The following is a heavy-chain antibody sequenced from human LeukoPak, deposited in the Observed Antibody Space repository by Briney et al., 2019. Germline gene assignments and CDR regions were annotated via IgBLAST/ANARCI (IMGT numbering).Heavy chain of an antibody. V-gene: IGHV3-48*01. CDR3: ATSTLMVRGVIFDY. CDR1: GFTFSSYS. CDR2: ISSSSSTI. Sequence: PGGSLRLSCAASGFTFSSYSMNWVRQAPGKGLEWVSYISSSSSTIYYADSVKGRFTISRDNAKNSLYLQMNSLRAEDTAVYYCATSTLMVRGVIFDYWGQGTLVTVSS. J-gene: IGHJ4*02. D-gene: IGHD3-10*01.